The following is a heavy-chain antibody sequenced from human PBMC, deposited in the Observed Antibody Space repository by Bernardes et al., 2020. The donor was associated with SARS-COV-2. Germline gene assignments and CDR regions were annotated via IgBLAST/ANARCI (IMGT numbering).Heavy chain of an antibody. D-gene: IGHD3-3*01. J-gene: IGHJ6*02. CDR2: IYSGGST. Sequence: GGSLRLSCAASGFTVSSNYMSWVRQAPGKGLEWVSVIYSGGSTYYADSVKGRFTISRHNSKNTLYLQINSLRAEDTAVYYCARDSFGVVIPNGMDVWGQGTTVTVSS. V-gene: IGHV3-53*04. CDR1: GFTVSSNY. CDR3: ARDSFGVVIPNGMDV.